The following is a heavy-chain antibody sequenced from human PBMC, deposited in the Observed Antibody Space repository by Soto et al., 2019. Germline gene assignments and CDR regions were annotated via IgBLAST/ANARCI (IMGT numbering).Heavy chain of an antibody. V-gene: IGHV3-30-3*01. J-gene: IGHJ4*02. Sequence: QVQLVESGGGVVQPGRSLRLSCAASGFTFSSYAMHWVRQAPGKGLEWVAVISYDGSNKYYADSVKGRFTISRDNSKNTLYLQMNSLRAEDTAVYYCARGPRLVKYWGQGTLVTVSS. CDR1: GFTFSSYA. CDR3: ARGPRLVKY. D-gene: IGHD1-26*01. CDR2: ISYDGSNK.